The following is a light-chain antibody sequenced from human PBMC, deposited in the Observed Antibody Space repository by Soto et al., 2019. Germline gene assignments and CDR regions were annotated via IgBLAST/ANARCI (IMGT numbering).Light chain of an antibody. CDR1: QSISTY. Sequence: EIVLTQSPATLSLSPGESATLSCRASQSISTYLAWYQQKPGQAPRLLIYDASNRAAGIPARFSGSGSGTDFTLTIGRLEPEDFAAYYCQQRSDWLTFGGGTKVQIK. CDR2: DAS. V-gene: IGKV3-11*01. CDR3: QQRSDWLT. J-gene: IGKJ4*01.